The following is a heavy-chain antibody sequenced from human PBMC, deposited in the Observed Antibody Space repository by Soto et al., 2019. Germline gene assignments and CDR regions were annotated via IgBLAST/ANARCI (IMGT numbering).Heavy chain of an antibody. D-gene: IGHD6-19*01. V-gene: IGHV4-61*01. Sequence: SETLSLTCTVSGGSVSSGRFYWSWIRQPPGKGLEWIGYIYYSGSTKYNPSLRSRVTISVDTSKNQFSLKLTSVTAADMDVYYCARSGSGSGWLGGQGTLVTVSS. CDR3: ARSGSGSGWL. CDR2: IYYSGST. J-gene: IGHJ4*02. CDR1: GGSVSSGRFY.